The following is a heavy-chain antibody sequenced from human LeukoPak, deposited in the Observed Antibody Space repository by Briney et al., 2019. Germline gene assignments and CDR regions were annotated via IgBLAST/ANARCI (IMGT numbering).Heavy chain of an antibody. V-gene: IGHV5-51*01. CDR3: ARHWSNARPSPDQFYGMDF. CDR2: IYPGDSNT. J-gene: IGHJ6*01. D-gene: IGHD2-2*01. CDR1: GYSFTSYW. Sequence: GESLKISCKGSGYSFTSYWIAWVRQMPGKGLEWMGIIYPGDSNTKYRPSFQGQVTTSVDKSINTAYLQWSRLKASDTATYYCARHWSNARPSPDQFYGMDFWGQGTTVIVSS.